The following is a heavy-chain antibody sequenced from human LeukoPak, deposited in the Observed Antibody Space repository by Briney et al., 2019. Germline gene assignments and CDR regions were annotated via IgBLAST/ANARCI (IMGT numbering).Heavy chain of an antibody. V-gene: IGHV3-33*01. J-gene: IGHJ3*02. CDR1: GFTFSSYG. CDR3: ARPRVATNPPEDAFDI. CDR2: IWYDGSNK. Sequence: GGSLTLSCAASGFTFSSYGMHWVRQAPGKGLEWVAVIWYDGSNKHYADSVKGRFTISRDNPKNTLYLQMNSLRAEDTAVYYCARPRVATNPPEDAFDIWGQGTMVTVSS. D-gene: IGHD5-12*01.